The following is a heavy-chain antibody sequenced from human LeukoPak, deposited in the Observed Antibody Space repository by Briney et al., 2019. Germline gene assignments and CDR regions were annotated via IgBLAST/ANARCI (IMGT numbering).Heavy chain of an antibody. Sequence: PGGSLRLSCAASGFTFSSYSMNWVRQAPGKGLEWVSSISSSSSYIYYADSVTGRFTISRDNAKNSLYLQMNSLRAEDTAVYYCATRYCSGGSCYFYFDYWGQGTLVTVSS. D-gene: IGHD2-15*01. CDR2: ISSSSSYI. V-gene: IGHV3-21*01. J-gene: IGHJ4*02. CDR3: ATRYCSGGSCYFYFDY. CDR1: GFTFSSYS.